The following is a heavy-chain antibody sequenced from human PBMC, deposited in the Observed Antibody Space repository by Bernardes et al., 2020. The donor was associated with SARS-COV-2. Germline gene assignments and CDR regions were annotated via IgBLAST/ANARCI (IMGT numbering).Heavy chain of an antibody. D-gene: IGHD5-18*01. CDR3: ARGRIQVPLHHWYSDF. CDR1: RFTFSSYG. J-gene: IGHJ2*01. Sequence: GGSLRLSCAASRFTFSSYGMHWVRQAPGKGLEWVAVMWYDGSNKYYADSVKGRFTISRDNSKNILYLQMNSLRAEDTAVYYCARGRIQVPLHHWYSDFWGRGTQVTVSS. V-gene: IGHV3-33*01. CDR2: MWYDGSNK.